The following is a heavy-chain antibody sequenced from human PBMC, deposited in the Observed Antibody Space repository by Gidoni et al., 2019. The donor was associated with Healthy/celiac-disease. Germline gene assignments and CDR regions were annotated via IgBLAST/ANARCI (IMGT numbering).Heavy chain of an antibody. CDR3: ARQPYYYDSSGIIDY. J-gene: IGHJ4*02. D-gene: IGHD3-22*01. Sequence: QLQLQEWGPGLVKPSETLSLTCTVSCGSIISSSYYWGWIRPPPGKGRDWIGSIYYSGSTYYNPSLKSRVTISVDTSKNQFSLKLSSVTAADTAVYYCARQPYYYDSSGIIDYWGQGTLVTVSS. V-gene: IGHV4-39*01. CDR2: IYYSGST. CDR1: CGSIISSSYY.